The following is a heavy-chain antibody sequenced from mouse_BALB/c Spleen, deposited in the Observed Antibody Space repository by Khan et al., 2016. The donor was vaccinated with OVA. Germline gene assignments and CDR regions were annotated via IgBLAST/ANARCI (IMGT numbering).Heavy chain of an antibody. CDR1: GFTFSTYG. CDR3: ARVAYYYNSEGFAY. J-gene: IGHJ3*01. CDR2: ISSGGSYT. V-gene: IGHV5-6*01. Sequence: EVELVESGGDLVKPEGSLKLSCAASGFTFSTYGMSWVRQTPDKRLEWVATISSGGSYTYYPDSVQGRSTFSRDNAKNTPYLQMSSLKSEDTAKFYCARVAYYYNSEGFAYWGQGTLVTVSA. D-gene: IGHD1-1*02.